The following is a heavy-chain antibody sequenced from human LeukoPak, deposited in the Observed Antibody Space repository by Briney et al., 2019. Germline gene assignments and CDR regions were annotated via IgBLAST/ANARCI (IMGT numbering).Heavy chain of an antibody. J-gene: IGHJ4*02. CDR1: GGSFSGYY. V-gene: IGHV4-34*01. Sequence: SETLSLTCAVYGGSFSGYYWSWIRQPPGKGLEWIGEINHSGSTNYNPSLKSRVTISVDTSNNQFSLRLGSVTAADTAVYYCAREADGVFGVVKAIEYWGQGTLVTVSS. D-gene: IGHD3-3*01. CDR3: AREADGVFGVVKAIEY. CDR2: INHSGST.